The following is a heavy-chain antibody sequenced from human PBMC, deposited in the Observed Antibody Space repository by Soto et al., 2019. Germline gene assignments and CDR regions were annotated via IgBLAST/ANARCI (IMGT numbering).Heavy chain of an antibody. CDR2: ISWNSGSI. Sequence: GGSLRLSCAASGFTFEYYAMHWVRQSPGKGLEWASGISWNSGSIGYADSVKGRFTISRDNAKNSLYLQMNSLRAEDTALYYCAKSRDAYNFYFYYGMDVWGQGTTVTVSS. CDR1: GFTFEYYA. J-gene: IGHJ6*02. D-gene: IGHD2-2*01. CDR3: AKSRDAYNFYFYYGMDV. V-gene: IGHV3-9*01.